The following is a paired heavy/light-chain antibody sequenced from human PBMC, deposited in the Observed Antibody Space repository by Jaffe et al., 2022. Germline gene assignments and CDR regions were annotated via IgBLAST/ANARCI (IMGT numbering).Light chain of an antibody. Sequence: EIVLTQSPGTLSLSPGERATLSCRASQSVSSNYLAWYQQRPGQALRLLIYSASNRATGIPDRFSGSGSGTDFTLTIGSLEPEDFAVYYCQYYDRSPPTVTFGGGTKVEIK. V-gene: IGKV3-20*01. CDR2: SAS. CDR1: QSVSSNY. CDR3: QYYDRSPPTVT. J-gene: IGKJ4*01.
Heavy chain of an antibody. CDR1: GFTFGNYA. Sequence: EVQLVESGGGLVQPGRSLTLSCTASGFTFGNYAFNWFRQSPGKGLDWLGFIREKPSGGTTEYAASVRGRFSISRDDSKSIAYLDLNSLNTEDTALYYCAGWLGYGFHIWGQGTMVTVSS. V-gene: IGHV3-49*03. D-gene: IGHD6-19*01. J-gene: IGHJ3*02. CDR3: AGWLGYGFHI. CDR2: IREKPSGGTT.